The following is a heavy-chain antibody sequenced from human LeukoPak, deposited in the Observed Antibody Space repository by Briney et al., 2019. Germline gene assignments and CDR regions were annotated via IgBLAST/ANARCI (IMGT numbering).Heavy chain of an antibody. Sequence: SQTLSLTCAISGDSVSGNTAACNSIRQSPSRGLDWLGRTYFRSKWYNDYAVSVKGRITINPDTYKNQFSLQLNAVTPEDTAVYYCERAEGSGSYYAWGQGTLVTVSS. CDR1: GDSVSGNTAA. V-gene: IGHV6-1*01. D-gene: IGHD3-10*01. CDR2: TYFRSKWYN. CDR3: ERAEGSGSYYA. J-gene: IGHJ4*02.